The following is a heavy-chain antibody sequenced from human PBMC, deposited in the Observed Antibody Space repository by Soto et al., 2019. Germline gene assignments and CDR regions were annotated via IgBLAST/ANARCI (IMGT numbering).Heavy chain of an antibody. D-gene: IGHD3-22*01. CDR2: IYWNDDR. CDR3: APYYCDITGFSRHFDY. CDR1: GFSLTTSGVG. J-gene: IGHJ4*02. Sequence: QITLKESGPTLVQPTQTLTLTCTFSGFSLTTSGVGVGWIRQPPGRALEWVALIYWNDDRRFNPSLKSWFTSTKAAPRNLVVLTLTNVDPVDTATYYGAPYYCDITGFSRHFDYWGQGAQVTVSS. V-gene: IGHV2-5*01.